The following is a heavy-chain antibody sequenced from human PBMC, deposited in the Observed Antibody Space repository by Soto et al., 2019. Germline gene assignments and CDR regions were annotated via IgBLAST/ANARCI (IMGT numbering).Heavy chain of an antibody. D-gene: IGHD6-13*01. J-gene: IGHJ4*02. CDR3: AKVRGQQLVPFDY. CDR1: GFTFSSYG. V-gene: IGHV3-30*18. Sequence: QVQLVESGGGVVQPGRSLRLSCAASGFTFSSYGMHWVRQAPGKGLEWVAVISYDGSNKYYADSVKGRFTISRDNSKNTLYLQMNSLRAEDTAVYYCAKVRGQQLVPFDYWGQGTLVTVSS. CDR2: ISYDGSNK.